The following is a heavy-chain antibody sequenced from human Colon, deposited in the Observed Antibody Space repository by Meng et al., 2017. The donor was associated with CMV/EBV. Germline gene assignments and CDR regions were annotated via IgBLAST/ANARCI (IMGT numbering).Heavy chain of an antibody. J-gene: IGHJ4*02. CDR3: AKGIHSSGWYGFDY. Sequence: ACGFTFSSYGMHWVRQAPGKGLEWVAVISYDGSNKYYADSVKGRFTISRDNSKNTLYLQMNSLRAEDTAVYYCAKGIHSSGWYGFDYWGQGTLVTVSS. CDR2: ISYDGSNK. CDR1: GFTFSSYG. V-gene: IGHV3-30*18. D-gene: IGHD6-19*01.